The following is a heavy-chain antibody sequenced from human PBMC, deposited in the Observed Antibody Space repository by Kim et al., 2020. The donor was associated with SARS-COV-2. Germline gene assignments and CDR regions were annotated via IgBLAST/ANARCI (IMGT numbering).Heavy chain of an antibody. CDR1: GYSFTSYW. D-gene: IGHD6-19*01. V-gene: IGHV5-51*01. CDR3: ARSLAVAGTWGEIDY. CDR2: IYPGDSDT. Sequence: GESLKISCKGSGYSFTSYWIGWVRQMSGKGLEWMGIIYPGDSDTRYSPSFQGQVTISADKSISTAYLQWSSLKASDTAMYYCARSLAVAGTWGEIDYWGQGTLVTVSS. J-gene: IGHJ4*02.